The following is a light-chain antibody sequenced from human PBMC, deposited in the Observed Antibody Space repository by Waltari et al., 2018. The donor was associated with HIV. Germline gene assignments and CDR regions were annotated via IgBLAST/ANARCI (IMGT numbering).Light chain of an antibody. CDR3: QSYDSSLSGVV. V-gene: IGLV1-40*01. J-gene: IGLJ2*01. Sequence: QSVLTQPPSVSGAPGQRVTISCTGSSSNIGAGYDVHWYQHLPGTAPKLLIYGNTNRPSGAPDRFSGSKSGTSASLAITGLQAEDEADYYCQSYDSSLSGVVFGGGTKLTVL. CDR1: SSNIGAGYD. CDR2: GNT.